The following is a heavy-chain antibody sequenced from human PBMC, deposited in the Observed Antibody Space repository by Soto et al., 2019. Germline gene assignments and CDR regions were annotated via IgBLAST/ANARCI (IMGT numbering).Heavy chain of an antibody. J-gene: IGHJ3*02. CDR1: GGSISSYY. CDR3: ARLYGLDAFDI. CDR2: IYYAGST. D-gene: IGHD3-16*02. V-gene: IGHV4-59*08. Sequence: SETLSLTCTVSGGSISSYYWSWIRQPPGRGLEWIGFIYYAGSTKYNPSLNSRVTISVDTSKNQFSLKLSSVTAADTAVYYCARLYGLDAFDIWGQGTMVTVSS.